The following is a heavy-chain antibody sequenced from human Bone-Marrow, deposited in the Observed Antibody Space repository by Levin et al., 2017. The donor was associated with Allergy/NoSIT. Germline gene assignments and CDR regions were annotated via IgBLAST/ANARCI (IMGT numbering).Heavy chain of an antibody. Sequence: ASVKVSCAASGFTFSSYAMSWVRQAPGKGLEWVSTISGSGGSTYYADSVKGRFTISRDNSKNTLYLQMNSLRAEDTAVYYCARYTQTGDEGYWGQGTLVTVSS. CDR1: GFTFSSYA. CDR2: ISGSGGST. V-gene: IGHV3-23*01. CDR3: ARYTQTGDEGY. J-gene: IGHJ4*02. D-gene: IGHD7-27*01.